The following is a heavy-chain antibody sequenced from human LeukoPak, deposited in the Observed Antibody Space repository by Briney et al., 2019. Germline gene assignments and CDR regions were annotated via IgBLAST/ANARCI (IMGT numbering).Heavy chain of an antibody. D-gene: IGHD1-7*01. CDR2: ISSSGSTI. CDR3: ASARYNWNYGDY. J-gene: IGHJ4*02. V-gene: IGHV3-48*04. Sequence: GSLRLSCAASGFAFSSYSMNWVRQAPGKGLEWVSYISSSGSTIYYADSVKGRFTISRDNAKNSLYLQMNSLRAEDTAVYYCASARYNWNYGDYWGQGTLVTVSS. CDR1: GFAFSSYS.